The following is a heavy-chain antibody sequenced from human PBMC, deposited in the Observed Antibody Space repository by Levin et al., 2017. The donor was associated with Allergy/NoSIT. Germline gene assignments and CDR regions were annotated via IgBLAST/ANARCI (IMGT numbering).Heavy chain of an antibody. J-gene: IGHJ4*02. D-gene: IGHD5-24*01. CDR1: GFTFSSYS. Sequence: GGSLRLSCAASGFTFSSYSMNWVRQAPGKGLEWVSSISSSSSYIYYADSVKGRFTISRDNAKNSLYLQMNSLRPEDTAVYYCVGSGVATIDYWGQGTLVTVSS. CDR3: VGSGVATIDY. V-gene: IGHV3-21*01. CDR2: ISSSSSYI.